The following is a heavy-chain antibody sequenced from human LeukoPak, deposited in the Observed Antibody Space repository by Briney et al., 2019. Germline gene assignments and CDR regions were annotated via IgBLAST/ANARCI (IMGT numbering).Heavy chain of an antibody. Sequence: GGSLRLSCAASGFNFRDYYMTWIRQAPGRGLEWVSYISNGGNTTYYADSVKGRITISRGNAKKSLFLQMSSLRVEDTAVYYCARPGLREWFGESPHEKKYYYSGMDVWGQGTTVTVSS. J-gene: IGHJ6*02. CDR3: ARPGLREWFGESPHEKKYYYSGMDV. V-gene: IGHV3-11*01. D-gene: IGHD3-10*01. CDR2: ISNGGNTT. CDR1: GFNFRDYY.